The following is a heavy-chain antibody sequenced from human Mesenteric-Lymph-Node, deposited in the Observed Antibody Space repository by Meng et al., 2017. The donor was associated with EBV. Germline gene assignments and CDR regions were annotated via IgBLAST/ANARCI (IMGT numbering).Heavy chain of an antibody. J-gene: IGHJ4*02. Sequence: QITLEESGPTLVKPTQTLTLACTFSGFSLTTSGVGVAWTRQPPGKALEWLAVIYWDGDKRYSPSLDSRLTITKDTSRNQVVFGMTNMDPVDTATYYCVHITSYSLIPYWGQGTLVTVSS. D-gene: IGHD2-21*01. V-gene: IGHV2-5*02. CDR1: GFSLTTSGVG. CDR3: VHITSYSLIPY. CDR2: IYWDGDK.